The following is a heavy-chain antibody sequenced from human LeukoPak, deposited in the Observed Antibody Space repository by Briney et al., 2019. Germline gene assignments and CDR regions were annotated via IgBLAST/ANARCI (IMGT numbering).Heavy chain of an antibody. J-gene: IGHJ6*03. CDR3: ARAYYDFWSGYSHGYYMDV. D-gene: IGHD3-3*01. Sequence: SETLSLTCTFSSGSISSYYWSWIRQPPAKGLERIGDIYYSGSTNYNPSLKSRVTISEEPSKNQFSLKLSSVTAADTAVYYCARAYYDFWSGYSHGYYMDVWGKGTTVTVSS. CDR2: IYYSGST. V-gene: IGHV4-59*01. CDR1: SGSISSYY.